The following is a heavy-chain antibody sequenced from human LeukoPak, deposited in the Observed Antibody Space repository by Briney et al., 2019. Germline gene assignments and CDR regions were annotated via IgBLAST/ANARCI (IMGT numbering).Heavy chain of an antibody. J-gene: IGHJ4*02. V-gene: IGHV1-69*13. CDR2: IIPIFGTA. CDR3: ARGFRRSDRGITMIGEFDY. D-gene: IGHD3-22*01. Sequence: SVKVSCKASGGTFSSYAISWVRQAPGQGLEWMGGIIPIFGTANYAQKFQGRVTITADESASTAYMGLSSLRSEDTAVYYCARGFRRSDRGITMIGEFDYWGQGTLVTVSS. CDR1: GGTFSSYA.